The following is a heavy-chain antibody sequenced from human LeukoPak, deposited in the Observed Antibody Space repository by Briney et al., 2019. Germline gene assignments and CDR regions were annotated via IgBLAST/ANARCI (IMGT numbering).Heavy chain of an antibody. CDR3: AKASGNYLTYYFDY. CDR1: GFTFDDYA. V-gene: IGHV3-43*02. D-gene: IGHD1-26*01. J-gene: IGHJ4*02. CDR2: ISGDGGST. Sequence: PGGSPRLSCAASGFTFDDYAMHWVRHTPGKGLEWVSLISGDGGSTYYADSMKGRFTISRDNSKNSLYLQMSRLRTEDTALYYCAKASGNYLTYYFDYWGQGTLVTVSS.